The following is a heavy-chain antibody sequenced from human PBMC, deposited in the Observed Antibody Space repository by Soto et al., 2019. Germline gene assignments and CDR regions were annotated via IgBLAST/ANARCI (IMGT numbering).Heavy chain of an antibody. CDR1: VCAIISIIYY. V-gene: IGHV4-39*01. CDR2: IYFIVST. D-gene: IGHD2-15*01. J-gene: IGHJ3*02. Sequence: SETLSLTCTFSVCAIISIIYYWCFIRQPPWNWLDLIVSIYFIVSTYDSPSLKIRGTISVDTSKNQFSLKLSSVTAADTAVYYCASGYCSRNTCKHDFDIWGKGKMVNVS. CDR3: ASGYCSRNTCKHDFDI.